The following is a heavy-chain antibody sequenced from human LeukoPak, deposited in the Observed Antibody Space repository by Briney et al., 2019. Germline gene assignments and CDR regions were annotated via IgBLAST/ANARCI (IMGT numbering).Heavy chain of an antibody. CDR2: INHGGGT. Sequence: PSETLSLTCAVYGGSFSGYYWSWIRQPPGKGLERIGEINHGGGTNYNPSLKNRLTISVVTSKNQVSLNLSSVTAADTAVYYCAIGLNIDGSRYNWFDPWGQGTLVTVSS. V-gene: IGHV4-34*01. D-gene: IGHD3-10*01. J-gene: IGHJ5*02. CDR1: GGSFSGYY. CDR3: AIGLNIDGSRYNWFDP.